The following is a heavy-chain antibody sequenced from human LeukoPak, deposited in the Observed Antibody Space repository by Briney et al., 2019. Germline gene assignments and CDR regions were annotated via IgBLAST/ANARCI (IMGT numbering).Heavy chain of an antibody. CDR3: ARLGFGPDAFDI. J-gene: IGHJ3*02. Sequence: SETLSLTCTVSGGSISSSSYYWGWIRQPPGKGLEWIGSIYYSGSTYYNPSLKSRVTISVDTSKNQFSLKLSSVTAADTAVYYCARLGFGPDAFDIWGQGTMVTVSS. V-gene: IGHV4-39*01. CDR2: IYYSGST. D-gene: IGHD1-26*01. CDR1: GGSISSSSYY.